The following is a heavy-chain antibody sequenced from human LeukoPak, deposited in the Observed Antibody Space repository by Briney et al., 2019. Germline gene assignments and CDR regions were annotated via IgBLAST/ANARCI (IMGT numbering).Heavy chain of an antibody. CDR2: ISSSGSTI. CDR1: GFTFSSYE. CDR3: ARLNYGSGSYDY. Sequence: PGGSLRLSCAASGFTFSSYEMNWVRQAPGKGLEWVSYISSSGSTIYYAVSVKGRFTISRDNAKNSLYLQMNSLRAEDTAVYYCARLNYGSGSYDYWGQGTLVTVSS. J-gene: IGHJ4*02. D-gene: IGHD3-10*01. V-gene: IGHV3-48*03.